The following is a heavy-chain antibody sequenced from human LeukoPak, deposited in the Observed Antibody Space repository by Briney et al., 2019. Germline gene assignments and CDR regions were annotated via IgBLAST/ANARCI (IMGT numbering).Heavy chain of an antibody. CDR1: GDSISSSSYY. Sequence: RASQTLSLTCTVSGDSISSSSYYWGWIRQPPGKGLEWIGSIYYSGSAFYNPSLKSRVAISVDTSKNHFSLKLSSVTAADTAVYSCARVQGSNWPFDYWGQGTLVTVSS. D-gene: IGHD4-11*01. J-gene: IGHJ4*02. CDR2: IYYSGSA. V-gene: IGHV4-39*02. CDR3: ARVQGSNWPFDY.